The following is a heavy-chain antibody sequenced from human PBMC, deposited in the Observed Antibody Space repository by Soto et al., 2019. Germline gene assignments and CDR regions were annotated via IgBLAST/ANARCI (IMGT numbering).Heavy chain of an antibody. V-gene: IGHV3-23*01. CDR1: GFTFSSYA. CDR3: AKEGGTVLRFLEWLSSHIDY. D-gene: IGHD3-3*01. CDR2: ISGSGGST. Sequence: PGGSLRLSCAASGFTFSSYAMSWVRQAPGKGLEWVSAISGSGGSTYYADSVKGRFTISRDNSKNTLYLQMNSLRAEDTAVYYCAKEGGTVLRFLEWLSSHIDYWGQGTLVTVSS. J-gene: IGHJ4*02.